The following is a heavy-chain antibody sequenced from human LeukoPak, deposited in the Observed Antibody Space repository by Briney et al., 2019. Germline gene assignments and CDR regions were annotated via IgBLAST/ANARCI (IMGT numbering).Heavy chain of an antibody. J-gene: IGHJ4*02. CDR1: GFTFSSYA. Sequence: PGGSLRLSCAASGFTFSSYAMSWVRQAPGKGLEYVSAIGGNGNDIFYANSVKGRFIISRDNSKNTLYLQMGSLRAEDTAVYYCARRLGGANPSDYWGQGTLVTVSS. V-gene: IGHV3-64*01. D-gene: IGHD3-16*01. CDR2: IGGNGNDI. CDR3: ARRLGGANPSDY.